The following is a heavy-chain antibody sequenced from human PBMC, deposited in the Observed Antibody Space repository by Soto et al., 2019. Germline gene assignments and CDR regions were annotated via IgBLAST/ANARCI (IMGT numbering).Heavy chain of an antibody. CDR2: IFHSGST. J-gene: IGHJ4*02. CDR3: GRDNYYGSEGEFY. D-gene: IGHD3-10*01. CDR1: GGSISSSNW. V-gene: IGHV4-4*02. Sequence: QVLLQESGPGLVKPSGTLSLTCVVSGGSISSSNWWSWVRQPPGKGLEWIGEIFHSGSTNYNPSLKNRVTISVDKSKNQFSLKLSSVTAADTAVYHCGRDNYYGSEGEFYWGQGTLVTVSS.